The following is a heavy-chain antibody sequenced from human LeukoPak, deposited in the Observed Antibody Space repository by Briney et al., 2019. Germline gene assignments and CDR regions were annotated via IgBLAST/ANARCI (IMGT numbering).Heavy chain of an antibody. CDR2: ISSSSTYI. CDR1: GFTFSSYS. Sequence: GGSLRLSCAASGFTFSSYSMNWVRQAPGKGLEWVSSISSSSTYIYYADSVKGRFTISRDNAKNSLYVQMNSLRAEDTAVYYCARGGAARKDYYYMDVWGKGTTVTASS. J-gene: IGHJ6*03. D-gene: IGHD6-6*01. CDR3: ARGGAARKDYYYMDV. V-gene: IGHV3-21*01.